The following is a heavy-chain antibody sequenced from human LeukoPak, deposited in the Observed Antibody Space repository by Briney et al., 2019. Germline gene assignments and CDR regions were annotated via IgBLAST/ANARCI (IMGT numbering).Heavy chain of an antibody. CDR2: IDPSGGST. D-gene: IGHD1-1*01. CDR3: ARDNTTTGPFDY. CDR1: GYTFTNYY. J-gene: IGHJ4*02. V-gene: IGHV1-46*01. Sequence: GASVKVSCKASGYTFTNYYMHWVRQAPGQGLEWMGIIDPSGGSTSYSQKFQGRVTMTRDTSTSTVYMELSSLRSEDTAVYYCARDNTTTGPFDYWGQGALVTVSS.